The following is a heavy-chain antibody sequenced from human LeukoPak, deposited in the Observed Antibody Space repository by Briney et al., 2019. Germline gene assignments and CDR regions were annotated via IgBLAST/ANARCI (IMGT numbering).Heavy chain of an antibody. CDR2: LYTSGST. D-gene: IGHD3-3*01. J-gene: IGHJ4*02. V-gene: IGHV4-4*07. CDR3: AREKRGDFWSGQITSVDY. Sequence: SETLSLTCTVSGGSISSYYWSWIRQPAGKGLEWIGRLYTSGSTNYNPSLKSRVTMSVDTSKNQFSLKLSSVTAADTAVYYCAREKRGDFWSGQITSVDYWGQGTLVTVSS. CDR1: GGSISSYY.